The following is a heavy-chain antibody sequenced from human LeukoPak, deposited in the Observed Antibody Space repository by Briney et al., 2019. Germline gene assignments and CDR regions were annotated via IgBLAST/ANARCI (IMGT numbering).Heavy chain of an antibody. CDR2: INPSSGGT. D-gene: IGHD6-13*01. CDR1: GYSFTRYY. CDR3: ARDRGSSWYVDY. Sequence: ASVKVSCKTSGYSFTRYYIHWVRQAPGQGLEWMGWINPSSGGTEYAQKFQGRVTMTGDTSISTAYMELSRLRSDDTAVHYCARDRGSSWYVDYWGQGTLVTVSS. J-gene: IGHJ4*02. V-gene: IGHV1-2*02.